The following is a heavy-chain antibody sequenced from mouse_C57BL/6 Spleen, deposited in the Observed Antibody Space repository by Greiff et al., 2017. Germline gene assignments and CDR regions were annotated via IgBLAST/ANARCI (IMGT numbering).Heavy chain of an antibody. D-gene: IGHD1-1*01. CDR3: AREGGGSSYVFDY. CDR2: ISDGGSYT. V-gene: IGHV5-4*01. J-gene: IGHJ2*01. CDR1: GFTFSSYA. Sequence: EVQLVESGGGLVKPGGSLKLSCAASGFTFSSYAMSWVRQTPEKRLEWVATISDGGSYTYYPDNVKGRFTISRDNAKNNLYLQMSHLKSEDTAMYYCAREGGGSSYVFDYWGQGTTLTVSS.